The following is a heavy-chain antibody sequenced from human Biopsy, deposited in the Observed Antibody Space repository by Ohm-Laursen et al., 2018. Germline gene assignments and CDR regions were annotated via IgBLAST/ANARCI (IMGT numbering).Heavy chain of an antibody. Sequence: GTLSLTCTVSGGSIRSDYWSWIRQSPGKGLEWIGHITGRGATNYNPSLRGRVTISVDTSKNQFSLKLSSVTAADTAVFFCARLYRLDDYWNDDPPDAFDVWGQGTMVTVSS. V-gene: IGHV4-59*01. CDR2: ITGRGAT. D-gene: IGHD3-3*01. J-gene: IGHJ3*01. CDR1: GGSIRSDY. CDR3: ARLYRLDDYWNDDPPDAFDV.